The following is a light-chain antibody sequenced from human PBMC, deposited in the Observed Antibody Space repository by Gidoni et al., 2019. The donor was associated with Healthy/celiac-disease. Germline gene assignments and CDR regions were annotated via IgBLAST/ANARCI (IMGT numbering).Light chain of an antibody. CDR1: QSVSSSY. V-gene: IGKV3-20*01. CDR2: GAS. J-gene: IGKJ2*01. CDR3: QQYGSSLYT. Sequence: VLTQSPGTLSLSPGERATLSCRASQSVSSSYLAWYQQKPGQAPRLLIYGASSRATGIPDRFSGSGSGKDFTLTISRLEPEDFAVYYCQQYGSSLYTFGQGTKLEIK.